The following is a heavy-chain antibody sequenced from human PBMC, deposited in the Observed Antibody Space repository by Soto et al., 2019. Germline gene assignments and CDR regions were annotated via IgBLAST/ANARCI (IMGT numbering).Heavy chain of an antibody. CDR2: ISYDGSNK. Sequence: LRLSCAASGFTFSSYAMHWVRQAPGKGLEWVAVISYDGSNKYYADSVKGRFTISRDNSKNTLYLQMNSLRAEDTAVHYCARDFGYCSGGSCYTPYFDYWGQGTLVTVSS. V-gene: IGHV3-30-3*01. CDR3: ARDFGYCSGGSCYTPYFDY. J-gene: IGHJ4*02. CDR1: GFTFSSYA. D-gene: IGHD2-15*01.